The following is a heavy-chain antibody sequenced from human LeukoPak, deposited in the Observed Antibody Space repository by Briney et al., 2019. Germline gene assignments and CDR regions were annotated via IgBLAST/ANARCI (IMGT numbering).Heavy chain of an antibody. J-gene: IGHJ3*01. V-gene: IGHV3-66*04. CDR2: IYSGGSA. D-gene: IGHD3-9*01. CDR1: GFTVTSNY. CDR3: ASQRRVDLGFAFNL. Sequence: GGSLRLSCAASGFTVTSNYMNWVRQAPGKGLEWVSVIYSGGSAYYADSVKGRFTISRDNSKNTLYLQMNSLRADDTAVYYCASQRRVDLGFAFNLWGQGTMVTVSS.